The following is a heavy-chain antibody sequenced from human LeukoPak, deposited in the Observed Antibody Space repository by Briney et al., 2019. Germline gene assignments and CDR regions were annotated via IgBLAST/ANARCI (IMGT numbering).Heavy chain of an antibody. CDR1: GGSISGSGYY. Sequence: SETLSLTCTVSGGSISGSGYYWGWVRQPPGKGLEWIGSIYESGSIYYNPSLNSRVTISVDTSKNQFSLKLRSLTAADTAVYYCARGGSGWNYYYYYMDVWGKGTTVTISS. V-gene: IGHV4-39*07. CDR3: ARGGSGWNYYYYYMDV. J-gene: IGHJ6*03. D-gene: IGHD6-19*01. CDR2: IYESGSI.